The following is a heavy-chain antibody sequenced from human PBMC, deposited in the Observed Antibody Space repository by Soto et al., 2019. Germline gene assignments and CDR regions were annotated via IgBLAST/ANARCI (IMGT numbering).Heavy chain of an antibody. CDR2: IIPIFGTA. Sequence: ASVKVSCKASGGTFSSYAISWARQAPGQGLEWMGGIIPIFGTANYAQKFQGRVTITADESTSTAYMELSSLRSEDTAVYYCARARDTAMVLWSPVGWFDPWGQGTLVTVSS. CDR1: GGTFSSYA. D-gene: IGHD5-18*01. V-gene: IGHV1-69*13. CDR3: ARARDTAMVLWSPVGWFDP. J-gene: IGHJ5*02.